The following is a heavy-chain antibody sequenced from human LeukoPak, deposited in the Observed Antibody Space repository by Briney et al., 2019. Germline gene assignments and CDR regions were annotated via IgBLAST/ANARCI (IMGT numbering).Heavy chain of an antibody. Sequence: GGSLRLSCAASGFTFSDYYMGWIRQAPGKGLEWVSYISSSGSTIYYVDSVKGRFTISRDNAKNSLYLQMNSLRAEDTAVYYCARDSSGWYHWFDPWGQGTLVTVSS. CDR3: ARDSSGWYHWFDP. CDR2: ISSSGSTI. V-gene: IGHV3-11*04. D-gene: IGHD6-19*01. CDR1: GFTFSDYY. J-gene: IGHJ5*02.